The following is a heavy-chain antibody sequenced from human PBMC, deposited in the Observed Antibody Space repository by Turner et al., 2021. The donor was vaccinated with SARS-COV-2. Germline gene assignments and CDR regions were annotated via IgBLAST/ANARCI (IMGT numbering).Heavy chain of an antibody. Sequence: EVQLLESGGGVVQPGGSMRLSCAVSVFTLRSYAMSWVRQGPGKGLEWVSASSGRGGSTYYADSGKGRFTISRDNSKNTLYLQMNSLRAEDTAVYYCAKGPDIVATILGTLFSGTFDYWGQGTLVTVSS. CDR2: SSGRGGST. CDR3: AKGPDIVATILGTLFSGTFDY. J-gene: IGHJ4*02. CDR1: VFTLRSYA. D-gene: IGHD5-12*01. V-gene: IGHV3-23*01.